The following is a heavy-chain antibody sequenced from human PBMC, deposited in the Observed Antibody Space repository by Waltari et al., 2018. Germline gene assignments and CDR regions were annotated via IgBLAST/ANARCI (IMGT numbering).Heavy chain of an antibody. CDR1: GYSISSGYY. CDR2: IYHSGST. CDR3: ARPNSSGWYDYWYFDL. J-gene: IGHJ2*01. Sequence: QVQLQESGPGLVKPSETLSLTCAVSGYSISSGYYWGWIRQPPGKGLEWIGSIYHSGSTYNNPSLKSRVTISVDTSKNQFSLKLSSVTAADTAVYYCARPNSSGWYDYWYFDLWGRGTLVTVSS. V-gene: IGHV4-38-2*01. D-gene: IGHD6-19*01.